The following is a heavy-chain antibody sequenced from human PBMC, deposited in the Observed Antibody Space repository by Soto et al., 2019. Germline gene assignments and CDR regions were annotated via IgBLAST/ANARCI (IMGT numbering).Heavy chain of an antibody. CDR2: IYPSGST. Sequence: SETLSLTCAVSGGSISSGGYSWSWIRQPPGKGLEWIGYIYPSGSTHYNPSLKSRVTISVDTSKNQFSLKLSSVTAADTAVYYCARDNHDYTNYGEDWFDPWGQGTLVTVSS. V-gene: IGHV4-30-2*01. CDR1: GGSISSGGYS. J-gene: IGHJ5*02. D-gene: IGHD4-4*01. CDR3: ARDNHDYTNYGEDWFDP.